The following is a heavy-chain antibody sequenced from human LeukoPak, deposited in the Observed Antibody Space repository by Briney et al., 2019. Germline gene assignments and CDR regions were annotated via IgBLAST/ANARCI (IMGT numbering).Heavy chain of an antibody. CDR2: ISWNSGSI. CDR1: GFTFDDYA. CDR3: AKDSRMNYDFWSGYFGAFDI. V-gene: IGHV3-9*03. D-gene: IGHD3-3*01. Sequence: GRSLRLSCAASGFTFDDYAMHWVRQAPGQGLERVSGISWNSGSIGYADSVKGRFTISRDNAKNSQYLQMNSLRAEDMALYYCAKDSRMNYDFWSGYFGAFDIWGQGTMVTVSS. J-gene: IGHJ3*02.